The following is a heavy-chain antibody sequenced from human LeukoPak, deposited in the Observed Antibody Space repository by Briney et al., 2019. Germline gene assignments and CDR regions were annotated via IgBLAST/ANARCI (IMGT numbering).Heavy chain of an antibody. D-gene: IGHD4-17*01. V-gene: IGHV3-20*04. CDR2: INWNGGRT. CDR1: GFIIDDYD. Sequence: PGGSLSLTCAASGFIIDDYDMRWVRQAPGKGLEWVSGINWNGGRTGYADSVKGRFTISRDNANNSLYLQMNSLRAEDTALYYCARNSDCGDYRGYWGRGTLVTVSS. CDR3: ARNSDCGDYRGY. J-gene: IGHJ4*02.